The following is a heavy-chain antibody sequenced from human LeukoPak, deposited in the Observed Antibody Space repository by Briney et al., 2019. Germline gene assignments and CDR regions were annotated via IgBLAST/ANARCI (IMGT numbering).Heavy chain of an antibody. CDR3: ARARGDGYNYEY. D-gene: IGHD5-24*01. CDR1: GGSVSSGSYY. Sequence: SEPLSLTCTVCGGSVSSGSYYWSWIRQPPGKGLEWIGYIYYSGSTNYNPSLKSRVTISVDTSKNQFSLKLSSVTAADTAVYYCARARGDGYNYEYWGQGTLVTVSS. V-gene: IGHV4-61*01. J-gene: IGHJ4*02. CDR2: IYYSGST.